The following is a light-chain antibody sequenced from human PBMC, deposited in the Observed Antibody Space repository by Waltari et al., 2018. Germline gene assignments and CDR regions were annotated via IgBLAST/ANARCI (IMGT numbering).Light chain of an antibody. V-gene: IGKV1-33*01. J-gene: IGKJ2*01. CDR3: QHYHSRPYS. CDR1: QDITTA. CDR2: DAS. Sequence: DIQLTQSPSPLSAAVGDRVPITCQATQDITTALSWFQQKPGKAPQLLIYDASSLQAGVPSRFSGTGSGTAFSFPITSLQPEDSATYYCQHYHSRPYSFGRGTKLQIK.